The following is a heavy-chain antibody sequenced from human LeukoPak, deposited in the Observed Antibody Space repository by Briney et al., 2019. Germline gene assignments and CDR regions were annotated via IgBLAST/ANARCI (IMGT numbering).Heavy chain of an antibody. CDR3: ARSPGSGSYYNGPNNYYYYGMDV. J-gene: IGHJ6*02. D-gene: IGHD3-10*01. CDR2: INPNSGGT. V-gene: IGHV1-2*04. CDR1: GYTFTGYY. Sequence: ASVKVSCKASGYTFTGYYMHWVRQAPGQGLEWMGWINPNSGGTNYAQKFQGWVTMTRDTSISTAYMELSRLRSDDTAVYYCARSPGSGSYYNGPNNYYYYGMDVWGQGTTVTVSS.